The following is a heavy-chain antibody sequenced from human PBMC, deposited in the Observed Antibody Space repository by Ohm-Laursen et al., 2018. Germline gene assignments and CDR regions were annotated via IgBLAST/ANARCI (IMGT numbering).Heavy chain of an antibody. J-gene: IGHJ4*02. V-gene: IGHV4-4*07. Sequence: GTLSLTCTVSGGSISSYYCSWIRQPAGKGLEWIGRIYTSGSTNYNPSLRSRVTILLDTSKNQFSLQLISVSAADTAVYYCARFSYTSSPDYWGQGTLVTVSS. CDR1: GGSISSYY. CDR3: ARFSYTSSPDY. D-gene: IGHD6-13*01. CDR2: IYTSGST.